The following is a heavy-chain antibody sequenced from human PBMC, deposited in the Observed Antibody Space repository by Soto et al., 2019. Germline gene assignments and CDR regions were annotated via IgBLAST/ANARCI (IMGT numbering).Heavy chain of an antibody. CDR2: INTDGSST. J-gene: IGHJ4*02. Sequence: EVQLVESGGGLVQPGGSLRLSCAVSGFTFSSFWMHWVRQAPGEGLVWVSRINTDGSSTSYADSVKGRFTISRDNAKNTLYLQINSLIVEDTAMYYCAKRGVDTFGLSYWGQGTLVTVSS. CDR3: AKRGVDTFGLSY. CDR1: GFTFSSFW. V-gene: IGHV3-74*01. D-gene: IGHD3-10*01.